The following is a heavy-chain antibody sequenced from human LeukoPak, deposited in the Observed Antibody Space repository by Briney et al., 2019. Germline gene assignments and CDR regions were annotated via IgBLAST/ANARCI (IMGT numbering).Heavy chain of an antibody. CDR3: ARVNVDSAMGIYYYYGMDV. Sequence: ASVKVSCKASGYIFTTYAVNWVRQAPGQGLEWVGWINTNTGNPTYGQGFTGRFVFFLDTSVSTAYLQISSLKTEDTAVYYCARVNVDSAMGIYYYYGMDVWGQGTTVTVSS. CDR1: GYIFTTYA. CDR2: INTNTGNP. D-gene: IGHD5-18*01. V-gene: IGHV7-4-1*02. J-gene: IGHJ6*02.